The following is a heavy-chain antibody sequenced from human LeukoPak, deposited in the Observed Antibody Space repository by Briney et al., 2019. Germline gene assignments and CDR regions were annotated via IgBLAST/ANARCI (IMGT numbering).Heavy chain of an antibody. D-gene: IGHD4-11*01. V-gene: IGHV4-31*03. Sequence: SETLSLTCTVSGGSISSGGYYWSWIRQHPGKGLEWIGYIYYSGSTYYNPSLKSRVTISVDTSKNQFSLKLSSVTAADTAVYYCARGSRYYLNLRSTVTSHNWFDPWGQGTLVTVSS. CDR3: ARGSRYYLNLRSTVTSHNWFDP. CDR2: IYYSGST. J-gene: IGHJ5*02. CDR1: GGSISSGGYY.